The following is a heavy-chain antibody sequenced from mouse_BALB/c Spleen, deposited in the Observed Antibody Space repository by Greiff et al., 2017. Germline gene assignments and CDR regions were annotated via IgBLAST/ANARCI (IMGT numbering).Heavy chain of an antibody. Sequence: EVKVVESGGGLVQPGGSRKLSCAASGFTFSSFGMHWVRQAPEKGLEWVAYISSGSSTIYYADTVKGRFTISRDNPKNTLFLQMTSLRSEDTAMYYCASLYGNPYAMDYWGQGTSVTVSS. J-gene: IGHJ4*01. V-gene: IGHV5-17*02. CDR3: ASLYGNPYAMDY. CDR2: ISSGSSTI. D-gene: IGHD2-1*01. CDR1: GFTFSSFG.